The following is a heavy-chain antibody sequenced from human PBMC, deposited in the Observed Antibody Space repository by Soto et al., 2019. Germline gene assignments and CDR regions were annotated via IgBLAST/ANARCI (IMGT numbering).Heavy chain of an antibody. CDR2: INPNSGGT. J-gene: IGHJ4*02. Sequence: QVQLVQSGAEVKKPGASVKVSCKASGYTFTGYYIHWVRPAPGKGLEWMGWINPNSGGTKYPQKFQGRVTMTRDTSISTVYVSLTVLKSVDTAVYFGAEGGCCAGLDYWGQGTLVAVSS. D-gene: IGHD2-15*01. CDR1: GYTFTGYY. CDR3: AEGGCCAGLDY. V-gene: IGHV1-2*02.